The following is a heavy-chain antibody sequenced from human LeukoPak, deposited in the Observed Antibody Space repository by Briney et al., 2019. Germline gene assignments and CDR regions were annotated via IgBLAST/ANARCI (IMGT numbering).Heavy chain of an antibody. J-gene: IGHJ1*01. CDR1: GGSVSSGSYY. V-gene: IGHV4-61*01. CDR2: IYYSGST. CDR3: ARAGGYYDSSGYYEGAEYFQH. D-gene: IGHD3-22*01. Sequence: SETLSLTCTVSGGSVSSGSYYWSWIRQPPGKGLEWIGYIYYSGSTNYNPSLKSRVTISVDTSKNQFSLKLSSVTAADTAVYYCARAGGYYDSSGYYEGAEYFQHWGQGTLVTVSS.